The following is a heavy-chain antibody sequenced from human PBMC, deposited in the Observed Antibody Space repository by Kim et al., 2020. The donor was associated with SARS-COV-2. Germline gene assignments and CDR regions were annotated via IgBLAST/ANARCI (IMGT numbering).Heavy chain of an antibody. CDR3: ARVSRDSKRTGYYGMDV. V-gene: IGHV1-18*01. Sequence: ASVKVSCKASGYTFTSYGISWVRQAPGQGLEWMGWISAYNGNTNYAQKLQGRVTMTTDTSTSTAYMELRSLRSDDTAVYYCARVSRDSKRTGYYGMDVWGQGTTVTVSS. CDR2: ISAYNGNT. CDR1: GYTFTSYG. D-gene: IGHD6-13*01. J-gene: IGHJ6*02.